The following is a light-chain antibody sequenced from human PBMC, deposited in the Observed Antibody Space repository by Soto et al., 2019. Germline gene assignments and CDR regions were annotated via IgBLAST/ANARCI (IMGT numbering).Light chain of an antibody. CDR1: SSDVGAYNY. CDR3: ISYTSRGLYV. V-gene: IGLV2-14*01. Sequence: QSALTQPASVSGSPGQSITISCTGTSSDVGAYNYVSWYQQHPGKAPKVMIFEVSHRPSGVSNRFSGSKSGKTASLTISGLQEEDEAYYYCISYTSRGLYVFGTGTKVTVL. CDR2: EVS. J-gene: IGLJ1*01.